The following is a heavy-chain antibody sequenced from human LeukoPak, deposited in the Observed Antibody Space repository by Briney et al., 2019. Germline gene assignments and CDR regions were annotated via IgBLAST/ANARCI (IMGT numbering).Heavy chain of an antibody. V-gene: IGHV3-23*01. Sequence: GGSLRLSCAASGFTFTRSGMTWVRQAPGKGLEWVSAISGSGRRTYYAESVRGRFTISKDNSKNTLYLQMNSPRAEDTAIYYCAKDKGRITLAAPKDAFDMWGQGTKVTVTS. D-gene: IGHD1-20*01. CDR3: AKDKGRITLAAPKDAFDM. J-gene: IGHJ3*02. CDR2: ISGSGRRT. CDR1: GFTFTRSG.